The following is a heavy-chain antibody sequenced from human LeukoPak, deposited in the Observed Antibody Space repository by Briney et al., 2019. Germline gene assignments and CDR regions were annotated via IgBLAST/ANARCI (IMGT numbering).Heavy chain of an antibody. V-gene: IGHV4-4*07. D-gene: IGHD4-17*01. Sequence: SETLSLTCTLSGGSISSYYWRWIRQPAGKGLEWIGCIHTSGSISYNPSLKGGLPVSGDTSKNQYSLKLTTEKPADTGVYYCARAGDYGDYVGWFDPWGQGTLVTVSS. CDR2: IHTSGSI. CDR3: ARAGDYGDYVGWFDP. J-gene: IGHJ5*02. CDR1: GGSISSYY.